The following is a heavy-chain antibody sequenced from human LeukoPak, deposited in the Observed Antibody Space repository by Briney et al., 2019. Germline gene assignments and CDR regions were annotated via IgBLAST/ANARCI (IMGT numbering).Heavy chain of an antibody. CDR1: GFTFSSYS. D-gene: IGHD6-13*01. CDR3: ARDRIEQQRTLGRSTSYYNYYYMDV. Sequence: GGSLRLSCAASGFTFSSYSMNWVRLAPGKGLERVSYISSSSSTIYYADSVKGRFTISRDNAKNSLYLQMNSLRAEDTAVYYCARDRIEQQRTLGRSTSYYNYYYMDVWGKGTTVTVSS. V-gene: IGHV3-48*01. CDR2: ISSSSSTI. J-gene: IGHJ6*03.